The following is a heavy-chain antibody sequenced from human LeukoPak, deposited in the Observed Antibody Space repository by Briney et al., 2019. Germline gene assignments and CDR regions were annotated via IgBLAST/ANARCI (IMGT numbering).Heavy chain of an antibody. CDR2: ISAYNGNT. J-gene: IGHJ4*02. V-gene: IGHV1-18*01. D-gene: IGHD2-15*01. CDR1: GYTFTSYG. Sequence: ASVKVSCKASGYTFTSYGISWVRQAPGQGLEWMGWISAYNGNTNYAQKLQGRVTMTTDTSTSTAYMELRSLRSDDTAVYYCARDWTVDYVVVVAATSTLDYWGQGTLVTVSS. CDR3: ARDWTVDYVVVVAATSTLDY.